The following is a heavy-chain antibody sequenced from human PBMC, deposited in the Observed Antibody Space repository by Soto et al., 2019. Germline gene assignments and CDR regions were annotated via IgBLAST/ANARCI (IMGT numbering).Heavy chain of an antibody. CDR1: GGSISSGGYY. V-gene: IGHV4-31*03. CDR3: ARVMKKGYSYGYAFMDY. Sequence: SETLSLTCTVSGGSISSGGYYWSWIRQHPGKGLEWIGYIYYSGSTYYNPSLKSRVTISVDTSKNQFSLKLSSVTAADTAVYYCARVMKKGYSYGYAFMDYWGQGTLVTVSS. J-gene: IGHJ4*02. D-gene: IGHD5-18*01. CDR2: IYYSGST.